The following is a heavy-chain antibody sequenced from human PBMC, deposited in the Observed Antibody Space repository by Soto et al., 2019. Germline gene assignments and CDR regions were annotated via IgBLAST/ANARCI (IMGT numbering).Heavy chain of an antibody. J-gene: IGHJ5*02. CDR1: GGNFTNFG. V-gene: IGHV1-69*13. CDR2: IIPLFGTT. CDR3: ARANGTSWYKWFDP. D-gene: IGHD2-8*01. Sequence: SVKVSCKASGGNFTNFGISWVRQAPGQGLEWMGGIIPLFGTTNYAHKFRGRVTVTADESTSTVYMELNSLRSEDTAMYYCARANGTSWYKWFDPWGQGTLVTVSS.